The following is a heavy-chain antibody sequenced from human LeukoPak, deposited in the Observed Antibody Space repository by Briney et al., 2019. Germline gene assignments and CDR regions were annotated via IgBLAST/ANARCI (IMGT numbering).Heavy chain of an antibody. CDR3: ARRAYDYYFDY. D-gene: IGHD3-16*01. Sequence: SETLSLTCTVSGGSISSGDYYWSWIRQPPGKGLEWIGYIYYSGSTNYNPSLKSRVTISVDTSKNQFSLKLSSVTAADTAVYYCARRAYDYYFDYWGQGTLVTVSS. J-gene: IGHJ4*02. V-gene: IGHV4-61*08. CDR1: GGSISSGDYY. CDR2: IYYSGST.